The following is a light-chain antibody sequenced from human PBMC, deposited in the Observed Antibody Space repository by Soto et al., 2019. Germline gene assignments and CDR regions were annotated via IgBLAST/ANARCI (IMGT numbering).Light chain of an antibody. CDR2: GAS. CDR3: QQYGSSAAIT. CDR1: QSVSSSY. Sequence: EIVLTQSPGTLSLSPGERATLSCRASQSVSSSYLAWYQQKPGQAPRLLIYGASSRATGIPDRFSGSASGTAFTLTISRLEPEDFAVYYCQQYGSSAAITFGQGTRLEIK. V-gene: IGKV3-20*01. J-gene: IGKJ5*01.